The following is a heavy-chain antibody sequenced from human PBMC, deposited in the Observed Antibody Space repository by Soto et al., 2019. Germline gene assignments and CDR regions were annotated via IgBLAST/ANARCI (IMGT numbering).Heavy chain of an antibody. CDR1: GYTFSSYW. J-gene: IGHJ4*02. V-gene: IGHV5-51*01. D-gene: IGHD3-16*01. CDR2: IYGGDSDT. Sequence: EVQLVQSGAEVKKPGESLRISCKGSGYTFSSYWIGWVRQMPGKGLECMGLIYGGDSDTRYSPSFQDQVTMSADKSISTAYLQWSSLTASDTAIYFCARSYLGAFDYWGQGTLVAVSS. CDR3: ARSYLGAFDY.